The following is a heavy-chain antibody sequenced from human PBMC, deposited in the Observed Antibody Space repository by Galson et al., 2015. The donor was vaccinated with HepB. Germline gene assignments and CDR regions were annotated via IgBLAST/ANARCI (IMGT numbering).Heavy chain of an antibody. CDR1: GYTLIELS. V-gene: IGHV1-24*01. CDR3: STLPPCVTTTCFRRGFES. CDR2: FDPKDGKT. J-gene: IGHJ4*02. Sequence: SVKVSCKVSGYTLIELSIHWVRQAAGKGPEWMGGFDPKDGKTIYAQRFQGRVTFTEEASTVTAYMELSSLRSEDTAVYYCSTLPPCVTTTCFRRGFESWGQGTLVTVSS. D-gene: IGHD2-2*01.